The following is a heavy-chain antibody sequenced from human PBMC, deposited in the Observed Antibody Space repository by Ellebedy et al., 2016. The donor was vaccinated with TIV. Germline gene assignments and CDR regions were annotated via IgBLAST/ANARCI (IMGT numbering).Heavy chain of an antibody. CDR3: AIDLWNEPPSPMEN. Sequence: GGSLRLSXAASGFTFSSYWMHWVRQAPGKGLEWVANINQDGSEIHYVDSVKGRFTISRDNAENSLYLQMNSLRAEDTAVYYCAIDLWNEPPSPMENWGQGTLVTVSS. V-gene: IGHV3-7*03. D-gene: IGHD3-3*01. CDR2: INQDGSEI. CDR1: GFTFSSYW. J-gene: IGHJ4*02.